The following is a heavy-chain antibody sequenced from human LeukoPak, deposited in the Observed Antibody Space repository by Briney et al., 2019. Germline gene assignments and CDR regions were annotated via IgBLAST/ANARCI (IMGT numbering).Heavy chain of an antibody. CDR3: ARLKFYDSTGCSPGHYKDG. D-gene: IGHD3-22*01. CDR2: LYPGVST. CDR1: GGPIYSYY. J-gene: IGHJ6*03. V-gene: IGHV4-4*07. Sequence: SETLSLTCTLSGGPIYSYYWSWIRQTAGKGLEWIGRLYPGVSTNYNPSLKSRVTMSVDTSKNQFALKLSAVTAADTAVYYCARLKFYDSTGCSPGHYKDGWGKGTTVTVSS.